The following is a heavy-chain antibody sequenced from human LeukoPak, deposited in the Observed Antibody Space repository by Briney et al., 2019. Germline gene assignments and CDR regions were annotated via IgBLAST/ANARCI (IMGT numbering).Heavy chain of an antibody. D-gene: IGHD5/OR15-5a*01. V-gene: IGHV4-38-2*02. CDR2: IYHSGIT. J-gene: IGHJ4*02. CDR1: DCSISSGYGYY. CDR3: ATLVSTRYYFDY. Sequence: SETLSLTCTVSDCSISSGYGYYWGWIRQPPGKGLEWIGNIYHSGITYYNHFNSSLKSRVTISIDTPKNQFSLRLTSVTAADTAVYFCATLVSTRYYFDYWGQGTLVTVSS.